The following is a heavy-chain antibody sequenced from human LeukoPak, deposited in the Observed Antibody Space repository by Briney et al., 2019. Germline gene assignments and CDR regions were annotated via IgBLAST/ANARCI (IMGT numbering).Heavy chain of an antibody. D-gene: IGHD5-18*01. Sequence: GASLQISCKGSGSIFTSYWIGWVRQLPGKGLEWMGIIYPGDSDTRYSPSFQGQVTISADKSISTAYLQWSSLKASDTAMYYCARSRVVDTAMVGSLGYWGQGTLVTVSS. CDR3: ARSRVVDTAMVGSLGY. V-gene: IGHV5-51*01. CDR1: GSIFTSYW. CDR2: IYPGDSDT. J-gene: IGHJ4*02.